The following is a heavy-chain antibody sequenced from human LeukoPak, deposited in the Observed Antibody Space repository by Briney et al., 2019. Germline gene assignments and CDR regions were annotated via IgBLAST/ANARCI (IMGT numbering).Heavy chain of an antibody. Sequence: ASVKVSCKASGYTFTSYGISWVRQAPGQGLEWMGWISAYNGNTNYAQKLQGRVTMTTDTSTSTAYMALRSLPPDAPAVHSCARGPVYRSDPLAFDYWGQGTLVTVSS. CDR3: ARGPVYRSDPLAFDY. D-gene: IGHD2-2*02. CDR1: GYTFTSYG. V-gene: IGHV1-18*01. J-gene: IGHJ4*02. CDR2: ISAYNGNT.